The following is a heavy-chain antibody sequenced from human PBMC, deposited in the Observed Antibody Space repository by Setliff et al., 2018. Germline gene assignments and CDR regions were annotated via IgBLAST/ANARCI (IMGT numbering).Heavy chain of an antibody. CDR3: ARDPTRKFDS. Sequence: PGGSLRLSCVGSGFTFGTYTMNWIRQAPGKGLEWVANINQDGSQKYYVDSVKGRFTISRDNAKNSLYLQVNSLRVEDTALYYCARDPTRKFDSWGQGTLVTVSS. CDR1: GFTFGTYT. V-gene: IGHV3-7*03. J-gene: IGHJ4*02. CDR2: INQDGSQK.